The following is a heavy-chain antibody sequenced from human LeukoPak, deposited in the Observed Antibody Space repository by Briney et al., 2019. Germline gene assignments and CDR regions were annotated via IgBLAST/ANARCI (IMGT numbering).Heavy chain of an antibody. V-gene: IGHV4-34*01. CDR2: INHSGST. J-gene: IGHJ4*02. CDR1: GGSFSGYY. Sequence: SETLSLTCAVYGGSFSGYYWNWIRQPPGKGLEWIGEINHSGSTNYNPSLKSRVTISVDTSKNQFSLKLSSVTAADTAVYYCARAPRWLVRGFDYWGQGTLVTVSS. CDR3: ARAPRWLVRGFDY. D-gene: IGHD6-19*01.